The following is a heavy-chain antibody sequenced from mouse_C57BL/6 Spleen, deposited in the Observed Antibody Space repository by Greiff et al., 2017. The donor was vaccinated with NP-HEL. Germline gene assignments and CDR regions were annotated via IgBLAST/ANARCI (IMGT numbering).Heavy chain of an antibody. Sequence: EVMLVESGGDLVKPGGSLKLSCAASGFTFSSYGMSWVRQTPDKRLEWVATISSGGSYTYYPDSVKGRFTISRDNAKNTLYLQMSSLKSEDTAMYYCASGDDWYFDVWGTGTTVTVSS. CDR3: ASGDDWYFDV. CDR2: ISSGGSYT. V-gene: IGHV5-6*01. CDR1: GFTFSSYG. J-gene: IGHJ1*03.